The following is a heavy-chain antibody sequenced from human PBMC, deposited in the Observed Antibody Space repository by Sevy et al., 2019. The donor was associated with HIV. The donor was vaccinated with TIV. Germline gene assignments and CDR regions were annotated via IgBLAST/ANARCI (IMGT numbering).Heavy chain of an antibody. D-gene: IGHD6-13*01. J-gene: IGHJ4*02. V-gene: IGHV3-15*01. CDR3: ARDGTRGSSWYLGRYY. Sequence: GGSLRLSCAASGFTFSNAWMSWVRQAPGKGLEWVGRIKSKTDGGTTDYAAPVKGRFTISRDDSKNTLYLQMNSLKTEDTAVYYCARDGTRGSSWYLGRYYWGQGTLVTVSS. CDR1: GFTFSNAW. CDR2: IKSKTDGGTT.